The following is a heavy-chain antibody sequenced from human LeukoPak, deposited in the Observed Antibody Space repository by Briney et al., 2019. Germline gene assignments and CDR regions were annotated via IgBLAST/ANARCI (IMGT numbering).Heavy chain of an antibody. V-gene: IGHV4-34*01. CDR3: ARDQSIYYDILTAFGGGDYMDV. Sequence: SETLSLTCAVYGGSFSGYYWSWIRQPPGKGLEWIGEINHSGSTNYNPSLKSRVTISVDTSKNQFSLKLSSVTAADTAVYYCARDQSIYYDILTAFGGGDYMDVWGKGTTVTVSS. CDR1: GGSFSGYY. CDR2: INHSGST. J-gene: IGHJ6*03. D-gene: IGHD3-9*01.